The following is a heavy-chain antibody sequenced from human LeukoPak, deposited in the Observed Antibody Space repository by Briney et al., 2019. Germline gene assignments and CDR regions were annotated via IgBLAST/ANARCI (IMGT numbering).Heavy chain of an antibody. CDR1: GGTFSSYA. V-gene: IGHV1-69*05. D-gene: IGHD3-3*01. CDR2: IIPIFGTA. CDR3: ARDPQSITIFGVDDAFDI. Sequence: ASVKVSCKASGGTFSSYAVSWVRQAPGQGLEWMGGIIPIFGTANYAQKFQGRVTITTDESTSTAYMELSSLRSEDAAVYYCARDPQSITIFGVDDAFDIWGQGTTVTVSS. J-gene: IGHJ3*02.